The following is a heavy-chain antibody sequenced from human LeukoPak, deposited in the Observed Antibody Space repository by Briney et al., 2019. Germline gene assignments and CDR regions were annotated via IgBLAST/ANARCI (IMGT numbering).Heavy chain of an antibody. Sequence: SETLSLTCTVSGATISSSSYHWGWIRQPPGKGLEGIGNIYYSGSTYNNPSLKSRVTISVDTSKNHFSLNLSSVTAADTAVYYCASVRRGFGESSKYYSYYYMDVWGNGTTVTISS. D-gene: IGHD3-10*01. CDR2: IYYSGST. V-gene: IGHV4-39*01. J-gene: IGHJ6*03. CDR1: GATISSSSYH. CDR3: ASVRRGFGESSKYYSYYYMDV.